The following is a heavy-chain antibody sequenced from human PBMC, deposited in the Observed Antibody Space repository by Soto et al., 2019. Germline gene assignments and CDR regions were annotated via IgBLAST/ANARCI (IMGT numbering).Heavy chain of an antibody. Sequence: QITLKEAGPKLVKPTETLTLTCTFSGFSFTTTRMGVGWTRQPPVKALEWLAIIYWDGESRYTPLLRRRLTLTEDPSKNQVVLTITNMDPKDPATYYCAHRDSTGTTTYFDSWGQGIPVTVAS. CDR2: IYWDGES. J-gene: IGHJ4*02. V-gene: IGHV2-5*02. CDR3: AHRDSTGTTTYFDS. CDR1: GFSFTTTRMG. D-gene: IGHD1-1*01.